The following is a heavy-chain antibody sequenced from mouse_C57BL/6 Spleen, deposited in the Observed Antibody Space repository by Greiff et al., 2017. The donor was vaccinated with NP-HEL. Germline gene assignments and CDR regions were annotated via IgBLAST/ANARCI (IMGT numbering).Heavy chain of an antibody. CDR3: ARYRGYDEAAMDY. Sequence: EVMLVESGGGLVQPGGSLSLSCAASGFTFTDYYMSWVRQPPGTALEWLGFIRNKANGYTTEYSSSVKGRFTISRDNYQSILYLQMNAMRAEDSATYYCARYRGYDEAAMDYWGQGTSVTVSS. D-gene: IGHD2-2*01. J-gene: IGHJ4*01. V-gene: IGHV7-3*01. CDR2: IRNKANGYTT. CDR1: GFTFTDYY.